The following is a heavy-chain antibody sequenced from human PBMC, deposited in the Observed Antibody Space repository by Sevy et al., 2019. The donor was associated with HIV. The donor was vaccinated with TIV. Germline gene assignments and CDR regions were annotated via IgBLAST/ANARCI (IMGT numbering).Heavy chain of an antibody. CDR1: GFTFSNYA. V-gene: IGHV3-30*18. D-gene: IGHD3-3*01. J-gene: IGHJ4*02. CDR2: ISYDGSKK. CDR3: AKRPSLFYLLDY. Sequence: GGSLRLSCAASGFTFSNYAMHWVRQAPGKGLEWVAVISYDGSKKYYADSVKGRFTISRDNSKNTLYLQMNSLGTEDTAVYYCAKRPSLFYLLDYWGQGTLVTVSS.